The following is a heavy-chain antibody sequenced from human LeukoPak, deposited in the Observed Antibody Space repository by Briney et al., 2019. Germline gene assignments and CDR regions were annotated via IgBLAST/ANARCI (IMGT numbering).Heavy chain of an antibody. V-gene: IGHV4-39*01. J-gene: IGHJ4*02. CDR2: IYYSGST. CDR1: GGSISSSGDY. D-gene: IGHD6-6*01. CDR3: ARRKGGSSLSDY. Sequence: SETLSLTCIVSGGSISSSGDYWGWIRQSPGKGLDWIGNIYYSGSTYYNPSLKSRVTISVDTPKNQFSLKLSSVTAADTAVYYCARRKGGSSLSDYWGQGTLVTVSS.